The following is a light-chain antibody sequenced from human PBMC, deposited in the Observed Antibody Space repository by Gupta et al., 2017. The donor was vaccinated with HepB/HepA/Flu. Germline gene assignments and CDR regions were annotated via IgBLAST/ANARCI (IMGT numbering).Light chain of an antibody. Sequence: IQMTQSPSAVSASVGDRVTIPCRASQGISNWLAWYQQKPGKAPKLLIYATSNVKSGVPSRFSGSGSGTDFTLNISSRQPEDFANYYCQHDHNFPWTFGQGTNVEIK. CDR3: QHDHNFPWT. J-gene: IGKJ1*01. CDR1: QGISNW. V-gene: IGKV1-12*01. CDR2: ATS.